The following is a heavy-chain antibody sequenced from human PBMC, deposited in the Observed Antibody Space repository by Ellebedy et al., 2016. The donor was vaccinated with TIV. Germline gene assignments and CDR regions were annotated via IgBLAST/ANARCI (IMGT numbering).Heavy chain of an antibody. D-gene: IGHD6-25*01. CDR1: GYTFTAYY. CDR2: INPDSGGT. CDR3: ARVRRGSSGLDV. J-gene: IGHJ6*02. V-gene: IGHV1-2*02. Sequence: ASVKVSCKASGYTFTAYYMHWVRQAPGQGLEWMGWINPDSGGTNFAQKFQGRVTVTRDTSVNTAYMELRRLESDDTAVYYCARVRRGSSGLDVWGQGTTVTVS.